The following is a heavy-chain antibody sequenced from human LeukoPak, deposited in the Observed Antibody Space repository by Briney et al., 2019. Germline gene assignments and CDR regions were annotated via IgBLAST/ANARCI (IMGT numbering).Heavy chain of an antibody. V-gene: IGHV4-59*01. J-gene: IGHJ6*03. CDR1: GGSISSYY. Sequence: SETLSLTCTVSGGSISSYYWSWIRQPPGKGLEWIGYIYYSGSTNYNPSLKSRVTISVDTSKNQFSLKLSSVTAADTAVYYCARVKPSSAYYYYYYMDVWGKGTTVTVSS. D-gene: IGHD6-6*01. CDR3: ARVKPSSAYYYYYYMDV. CDR2: IYYSGST.